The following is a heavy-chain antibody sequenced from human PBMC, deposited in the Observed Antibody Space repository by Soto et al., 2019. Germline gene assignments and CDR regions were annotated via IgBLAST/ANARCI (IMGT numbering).Heavy chain of an antibody. CDR1: GGSISSSSYY. J-gene: IGHJ4*02. CDR3: ARHRSVTRYGDYRKGFDY. CDR2: IYYSGST. D-gene: IGHD4-17*01. Sequence: QLQLQESGPGLVKPSETLSLTCTVSGGSISSSSYYWGWIRQPPGKGLEWIGSIYYSGSTYYNPSLKSRVTISVDTSQNQFSLKLSSVTAADTAVYYCARHRSVTRYGDYRKGFDYWGQGTLVTVSS. V-gene: IGHV4-39*01.